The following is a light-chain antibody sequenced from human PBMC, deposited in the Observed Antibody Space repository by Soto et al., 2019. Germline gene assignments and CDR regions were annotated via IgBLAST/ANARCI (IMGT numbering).Light chain of an antibody. Sequence: DIEMTQSPSTLSLSVGDRVTITCRASQTIRTFLAWYQQKPGQAPRLLIYKASNLTSAVPARFSGSGSGTDFTLTISSLEPEDFAVYYCQQHNNWPMTFGPGTKVDIK. V-gene: IGKV1-5*03. J-gene: IGKJ3*01. CDR2: KAS. CDR1: QTIRTF. CDR3: QQHNNWPMT.